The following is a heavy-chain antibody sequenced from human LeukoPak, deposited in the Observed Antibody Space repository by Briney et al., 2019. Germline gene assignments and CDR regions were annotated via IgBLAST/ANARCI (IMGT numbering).Heavy chain of an antibody. CDR1: GFTSSTYA. CDR3: TRGPVTPSWFDP. J-gene: IGHJ5*02. CDR2: ISNTGGNT. Sequence: PGGSLRLSCAASGFTSSTYAMSWVRQAPGKGLEWVSAISNTGGNTFYVESVKGRFTISRDNSKNTLYLQMNSLRAEDTAVYYCTRGPVTPSWFDPWGQGTLVTVSS. D-gene: IGHD4-17*01. V-gene: IGHV3-23*01.